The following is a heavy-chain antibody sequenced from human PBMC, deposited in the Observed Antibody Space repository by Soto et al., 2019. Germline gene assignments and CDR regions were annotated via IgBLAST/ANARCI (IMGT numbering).Heavy chain of an antibody. V-gene: IGHV4-59*01. J-gene: IGHJ4*02. CDR1: AASSSKYY. CDR2: IYFNGNT. CDR3: ASVTFGGIVLAH. D-gene: IGHD3-16*01. Sequence: SETLSLTCTVSAASSSKYYWTWIRQPPGKGLEWIGYIYFNGNTKYNPSLEGRLTISIDTSKKEFSLKLTSVTAADAAVYYCASVTFGGIVLAHWGQGTLVTVSS.